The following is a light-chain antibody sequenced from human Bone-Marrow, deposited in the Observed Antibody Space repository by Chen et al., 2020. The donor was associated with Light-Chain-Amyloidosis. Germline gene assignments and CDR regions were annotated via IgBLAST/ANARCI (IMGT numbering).Light chain of an antibody. J-gene: IGLJ2*01. CDR1: DLPTKY. CDR2: RDT. Sequence: SYEMTQPPPASVSPGQTVRITCSGNDLPTKYAYWYQHKPGQAPELVIHRDTERPSGISERFSGSSSGTTATLTISGVQAEDESDYHCQSADSSGTYEVIFGGGTKLTVL. CDR3: QSADSSGTYEVI. V-gene: IGLV3-25*03.